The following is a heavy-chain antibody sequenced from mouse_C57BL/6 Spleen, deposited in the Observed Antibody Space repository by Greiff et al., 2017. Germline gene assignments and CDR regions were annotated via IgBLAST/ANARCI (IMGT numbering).Heavy chain of an antibody. J-gene: IGHJ1*03. CDR1: GYTFTSYW. Sequence: QVQLQQPGAELVRPGSSVKLSCKASGYTFTSYWMHWVKQRPIQGLEWIGNIDPSDSETHYNQKFKDKATLTVDKSSSTAYMQLSSLTSEDSAVYYCARGLITTVVAHWYFDVWGTGTTVTVSS. CDR3: ARGLITTVVAHWYFDV. V-gene: IGHV1-52*01. CDR2: IDPSDSET. D-gene: IGHD1-1*01.